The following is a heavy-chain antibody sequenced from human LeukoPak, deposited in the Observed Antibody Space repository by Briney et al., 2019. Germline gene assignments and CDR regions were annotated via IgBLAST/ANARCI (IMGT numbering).Heavy chain of an antibody. V-gene: IGHV3-30*02. CDR3: AKDRAAVGNYPPYNWFDP. CDR2: IRYDGSNK. Sequence: PGGSLRLSCAASGFTFSSYGMHWVRQAPGKGLEWVAFIRYDGSNKYYADSVKGRFTISRDNSKNTLYLQMNSLRAEDTAVYYCAKDRAAVGNYPPYNWFDPWGQGTLVTVSS. CDR1: GFTFSSYG. D-gene: IGHD4-11*01. J-gene: IGHJ5*02.